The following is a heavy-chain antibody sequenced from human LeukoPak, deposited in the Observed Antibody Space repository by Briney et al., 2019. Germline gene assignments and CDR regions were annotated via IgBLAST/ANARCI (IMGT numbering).Heavy chain of an antibody. CDR3: VRDGGWGLFFDY. Sequence: GGSLRLSCAASGFTFSNAWMSWVRQAPGKGLEWVSVIYSGGSTYYADSVKGRFTISRDNDKNSLYQQMNSLRADDTALYYCVRDGGWGLFFDYWGQGTLVTVSS. D-gene: IGHD6-19*01. J-gene: IGHJ4*02. CDR1: GFTFSNAW. CDR2: IYSGGST. V-gene: IGHV3-66*01.